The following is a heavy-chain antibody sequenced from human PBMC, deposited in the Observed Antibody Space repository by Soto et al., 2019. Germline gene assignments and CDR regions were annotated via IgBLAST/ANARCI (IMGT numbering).Heavy chain of an antibody. D-gene: IGHD2-2*01. CDR1: GGTFSSYA. V-gene: IGHV1-69*13. Sequence: SVKVSCKASGGTFSSYAISWVRQAPGQGLEWMGGIIPIFGTANYAQKFQGRVTITADESTSTAYMELSSLRSEDTAVYYCARGPYCSSTSCYASWNWFDPWGQGTLVTVSS. CDR2: IIPIFGTA. J-gene: IGHJ5*02. CDR3: ARGPYCSSTSCYASWNWFDP.